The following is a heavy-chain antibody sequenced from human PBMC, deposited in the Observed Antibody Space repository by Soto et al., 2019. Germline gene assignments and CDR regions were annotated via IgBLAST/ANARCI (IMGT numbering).Heavy chain of an antibody. D-gene: IGHD2-21*01. V-gene: IGHV1-69*06. J-gene: IGHJ4*02. Sequence: VQLVQSGAEVKKPGSSVIVSCKASGGTFDNYAISWVRQAPGQGLEWMGGIIPIIGTPSYAQRFQGRVTFIADKSTRTAYMELRSLRSEDTAVYYCAREKTIVVLPLLSLDFWGQGTQVIVSS. CDR2: IIPIIGTP. CDR3: AREKTIVVLPLLSLDF. CDR1: GGTFDNYA.